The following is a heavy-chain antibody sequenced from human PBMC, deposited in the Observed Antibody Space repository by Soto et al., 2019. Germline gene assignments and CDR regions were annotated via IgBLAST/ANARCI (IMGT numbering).Heavy chain of an antibody. CDR2: ISSSSSYL. J-gene: IGHJ4*02. D-gene: IGHD3-22*01. V-gene: IGHV3-21*01. Sequence: GGSLRLSCAASGFTFSSYSMNWVRQAPGKGLEWVSSISSSSSYLYYADSLKGRFTISRDNAKNSLYLQLNSLRAEDTAVYYCARDHPYYYDSSGPVWGQGTLVTVSS. CDR3: ARDHPYYYDSSGPV. CDR1: GFTFSSYS.